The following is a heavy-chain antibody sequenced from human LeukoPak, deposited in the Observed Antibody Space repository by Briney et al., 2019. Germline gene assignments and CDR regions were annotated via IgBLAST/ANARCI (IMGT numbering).Heavy chain of an antibody. CDR1: GFTYSSYS. CDR2: ISSSSSYI. Sequence: PGGSLRLSCAASGFTYSSYSMNWVRQAPGKGLEWVSSISSSSSYIYYADSVKGRFTISRDNAKNSLYLQMNSLRAEDTAVYYCARDAPEGYSSGWGQGTLVTVSS. CDR3: ARDAPEGYSSG. J-gene: IGHJ4*02. D-gene: IGHD6-19*01. V-gene: IGHV3-21*01.